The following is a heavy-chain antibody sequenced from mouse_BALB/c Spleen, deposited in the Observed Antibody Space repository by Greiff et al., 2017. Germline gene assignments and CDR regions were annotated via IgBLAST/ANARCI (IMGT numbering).Heavy chain of an antibody. Sequence: EVQGVESGGGLVQPKGSLKLSCAASGFTFNTYAMNWVRQAPGKGLEWVARIRSKSNNYATYYADSVKDRFTISRDDSQSMLYLQMNNLKTEDTAMYYCVRHGTVLFDYWGQGTTLTVSS. CDR2: IRSKSNNYAT. D-gene: IGHD1-1*01. CDR3: VRHGTVLFDY. J-gene: IGHJ2*01. CDR1: GFTFNTYA. V-gene: IGHV10-1*02.